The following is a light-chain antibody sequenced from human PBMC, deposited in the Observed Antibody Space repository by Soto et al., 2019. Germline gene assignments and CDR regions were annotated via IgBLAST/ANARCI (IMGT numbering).Light chain of an antibody. CDR3: QAWDSGTGV. J-gene: IGLJ1*01. CDR2: QDT. CDR1: TLGDKY. Sequence: SYELTQPPSVSVSPGQTASITCSGDTLGDKYVSWYHQKPGQSPELLIYQDTKRPSGIPERFSGSNSGNTATLTISGTQAMDEADYYCQAWDSGTGVFGTGTKLTVL. V-gene: IGLV3-1*01.